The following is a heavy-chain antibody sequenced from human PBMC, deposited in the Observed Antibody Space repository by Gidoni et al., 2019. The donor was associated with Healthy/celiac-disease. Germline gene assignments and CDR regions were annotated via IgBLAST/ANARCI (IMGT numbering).Heavy chain of an antibody. CDR2: ISGSGGST. D-gene: IGHD6-19*01. CDR3: AKDLFVEWLVRERPGGDY. J-gene: IGHJ4*02. CDR1: GFTFSSYA. Sequence: EVQLLESGGGLVQPGGSLRLSCAASGFTFSSYALSWVRQAPGKGLEWVSAISGSGGSTYYADSVKGRFTISRDNSKNTLYLQMNSLRAEDTAVYYCAKDLFVEWLVRERPGGDYWGQGTLVTVSS. V-gene: IGHV3-23*01.